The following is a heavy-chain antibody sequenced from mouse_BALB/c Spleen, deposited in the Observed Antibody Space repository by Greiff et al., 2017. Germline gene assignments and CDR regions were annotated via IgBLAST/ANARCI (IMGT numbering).Heavy chain of an antibody. CDR3: ARRNTGYFDV. V-gene: IGHV5-6*02. CDR1: GFTFSSYG. CDR2: ISSGGSYT. Sequence: EVKLVESGGDLVKPGGSLKLSCAASGFTFSSYGMSWVRQTPDKRLEWVATISSGGSYTYYPDSVKGRFTISRDNAKNTLYLQMSSLKSEDTAMYYCARRNTGYFDVWGAGTTVTVSS. J-gene: IGHJ1*01.